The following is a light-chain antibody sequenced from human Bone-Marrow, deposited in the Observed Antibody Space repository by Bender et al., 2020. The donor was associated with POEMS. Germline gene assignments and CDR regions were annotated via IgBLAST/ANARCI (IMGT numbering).Light chain of an antibody. CDR2: KDT. Sequence: SYELTQPPSVSVSPGQTARITCSGDAVSKRYSFWYQQRPGQAPLLIIYKDTERPSGIPGRFSGSTSGTTVTLTISGVQAEDEADYYCQSGDTAGTYQVFGGGTKLTV. J-gene: IGLJ3*02. CDR1: AVSKRY. V-gene: IGLV3-25*02. CDR3: QSGDTAGTYQV.